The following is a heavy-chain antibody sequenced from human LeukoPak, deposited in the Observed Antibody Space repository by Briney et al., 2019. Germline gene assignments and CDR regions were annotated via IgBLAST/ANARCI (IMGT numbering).Heavy chain of an antibody. CDR1: GFTFSSYA. CDR3: ARVRRDSSSWYYFDX. V-gene: IGHV3-23*01. CDR2: ISGSGGST. Sequence: GGSLRLSCAASGFTFSSYAMSWVRQAPGKGLEWVSAISGSGGSTYYADSVKGRFTISRDNSKNTLYLQMNSLRAEDTAVYYCARVRRDSSSWYYFDXXXQGTXXTVSS. J-gene: IGHJ4*02. D-gene: IGHD6-13*01.